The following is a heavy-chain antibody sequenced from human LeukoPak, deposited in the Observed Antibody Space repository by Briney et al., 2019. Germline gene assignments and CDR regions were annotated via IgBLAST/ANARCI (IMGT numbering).Heavy chain of an antibody. Sequence: SVTVSCKASGGTFSSYAISWVRQAPGQGREWMGGIIPIFGTANYAQKFQGRVTITTDESTSTAYMELSSLRSEDTAVYYCARDVTSIVVVTANYGDQIGDAFDIWGQGTMVTVSS. CDR2: IIPIFGTA. J-gene: IGHJ3*02. CDR1: GGTFSSYA. CDR3: ARDVTSIVVVTANYGDQIGDAFDI. D-gene: IGHD2-21*02. V-gene: IGHV1-69*05.